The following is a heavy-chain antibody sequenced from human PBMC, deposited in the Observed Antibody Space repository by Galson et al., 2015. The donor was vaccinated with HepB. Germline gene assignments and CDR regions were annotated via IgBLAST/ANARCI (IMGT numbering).Heavy chain of an antibody. CDR1: GGTFSSYA. CDR2: IIPILGIA. Sequence: SVKVSCKASGGTFSSYAISWVRQAPGQGLEWMGRIIPILGIANYAQKFQGRVTITADKSTSTAYMELSSLRSEDTAVYYCASLDIVVVPAAGEYYYYGMDVWGQGTTVTVSS. J-gene: IGHJ6*02. V-gene: IGHV1-69*04. CDR3: ASLDIVVVPAAGEYYYYGMDV. D-gene: IGHD2-2*01.